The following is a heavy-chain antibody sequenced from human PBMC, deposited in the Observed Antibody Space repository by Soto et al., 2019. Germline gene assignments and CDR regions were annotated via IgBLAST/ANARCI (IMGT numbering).Heavy chain of an antibody. J-gene: IGHJ3*02. Sequence: ASVKVSCKASGYTFTSYGISWVRQAPGQGLEWMGWISAYNGNTNYAQKLQGRVTMTTDTSTSTAYMELRSLRSDDTAVYYCERVRFLEWLPKGAHDAFDIWGQGTKVTVSS. D-gene: IGHD3-3*01. CDR2: ISAYNGNT. V-gene: IGHV1-18*04. CDR3: ERVRFLEWLPKGAHDAFDI. CDR1: GYTFTSYG.